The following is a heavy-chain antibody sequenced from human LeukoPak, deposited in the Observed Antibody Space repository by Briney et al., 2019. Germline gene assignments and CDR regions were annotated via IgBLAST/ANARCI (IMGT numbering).Heavy chain of an antibody. J-gene: IGHJ4*02. V-gene: IGHV4-4*02. CDR2: IYHSGST. Sequence: SETLSLICAVSGGSISSSNWWSWVRRPPGKGLEWIGEIYHSGSTNYNPSLKSRVTISVDKSKNQFSLKLSSVTAADTAVYYCARDVDYGDYIFDYWGQGTLVTVSS. D-gene: IGHD4-17*01. CDR3: ARDVDYGDYIFDY. CDR1: GGSISSSNW.